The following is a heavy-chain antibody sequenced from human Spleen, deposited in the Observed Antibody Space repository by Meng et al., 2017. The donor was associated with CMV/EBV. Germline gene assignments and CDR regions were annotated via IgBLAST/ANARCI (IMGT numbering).Heavy chain of an antibody. J-gene: IGHJ4*02. V-gene: IGHV3-30*02. Sequence: GESLKISCAASEFAFSSYAMHWVRQAPGKGLEWVAFIRYDGSNKYYADSVKGRFTISRDNSKNTLYLQMNSLRADDTAVYYCAKYLVVVITYFDYWGQGTLVTVSS. D-gene: IGHD3-22*01. CDR3: AKYLVVVITYFDY. CDR2: IRYDGSNK. CDR1: EFAFSSYA.